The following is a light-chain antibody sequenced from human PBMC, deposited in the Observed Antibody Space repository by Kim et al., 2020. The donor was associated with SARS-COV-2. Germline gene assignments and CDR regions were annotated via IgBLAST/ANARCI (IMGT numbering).Light chain of an antibody. J-gene: IGKJ2*01. Sequence: DIQMTQSPSTLSASVGDRVTITCRASQRISIWLAWYQQKPGKAPKLLIYKASSLESGVPSRFSGSGSGTEFTLTISSLQPDDFATYYCQQYSGNFPLYTFGQGTKLEI. CDR3: QQYSGNFPLYT. CDR1: QRISIW. V-gene: IGKV1-5*03. CDR2: KAS.